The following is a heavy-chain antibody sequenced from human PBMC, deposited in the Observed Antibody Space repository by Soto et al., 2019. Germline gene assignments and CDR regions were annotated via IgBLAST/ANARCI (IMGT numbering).Heavy chain of an antibody. J-gene: IGHJ4*02. CDR1: GFFFSSYT. D-gene: IGHD6-19*01. CDR3: AKARDQQWVRLPFDY. CDR2: FSATSENT. Sequence: EVQLLESGGGLVQPGGSLRLSCVGSGFFFSSYTMTWVRQAPGKGLECVSSFSATSENTYYADSVRGRFTISRDNSKNTRFLQMNSLTAEDTAMYYCAKARDQQWVRLPFDYWGQGILVIVSS. V-gene: IGHV3-23*01.